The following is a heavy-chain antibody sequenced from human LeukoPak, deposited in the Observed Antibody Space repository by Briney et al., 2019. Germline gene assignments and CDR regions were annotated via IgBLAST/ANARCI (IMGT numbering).Heavy chain of an antibody. CDR3: ARGYTCGY. Sequence: GGSLRLSCAASGFTFTAYWMSWVRQAPRKGLEWVANIKEDGSEKNYADSVKGRFTISRDNAKNSLYLQMNSLRAEDTPVYYCARGYTCGYWGQGTLVIVSS. CDR1: GFTFTAYW. V-gene: IGHV3-7*04. D-gene: IGHD5-18*01. CDR2: IKEDGSEK. J-gene: IGHJ4*02.